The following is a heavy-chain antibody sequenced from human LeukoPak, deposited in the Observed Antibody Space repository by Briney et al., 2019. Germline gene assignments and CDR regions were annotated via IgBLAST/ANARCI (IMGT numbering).Heavy chain of an antibody. CDR3: AREGVVPAAKHWFDP. V-gene: IGHV4-30-4*01. CDR2: IYYSGST. CDR1: GGSISSGDYY. J-gene: IGHJ5*02. Sequence: SETLSLTCTVSGGSISSGDYYWSWIRQPPGKGLEWIGYIYYSGSTYYDPSLKSRVTISVDTSKNQFSPKLSSVTAADTAVYYCAREGVVPAAKHWFDPWGQGTLVTASS. D-gene: IGHD2-2*01.